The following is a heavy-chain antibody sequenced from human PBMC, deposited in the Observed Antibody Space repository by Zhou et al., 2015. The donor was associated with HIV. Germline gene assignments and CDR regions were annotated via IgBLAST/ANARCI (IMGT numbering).Heavy chain of an antibody. D-gene: IGHD3-22*01. CDR3: ARQGAYDSGDYYGAFDI. Sequence: QVQLVQSGAELKKPGASVKVSCKASGYTFTSYGISWVRQAPGQGLEWMGWINPKTGGTNYAQRFQGRVTMTRDTSISTAYMDLSSLRSDDSAVYYCARQGAYDSGDYYGAFDIWGQGTMVTVSS. V-gene: IGHV1-2*02. J-gene: IGHJ3*02. CDR2: INPKTGGT. CDR1: GYTFTSYG.